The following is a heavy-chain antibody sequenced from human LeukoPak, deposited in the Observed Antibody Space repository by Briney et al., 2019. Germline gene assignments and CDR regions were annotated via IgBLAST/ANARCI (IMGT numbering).Heavy chain of an antibody. V-gene: IGHV3-30*02. CDR3: AKDGAD. Sequence: GGSLRLSCVLSGFTFSNYAMHWVRQAPGKGLEWVAVIQFDGRNKDHADSVKGQFTISRDNSKYTLYLQMNSLRAEDTAVYYCAKDGADWGQGTLVCVSS. J-gene: IGHJ4*02. D-gene: IGHD1-26*01. CDR1: GFTFSNYA. CDR2: IQFDGRNK.